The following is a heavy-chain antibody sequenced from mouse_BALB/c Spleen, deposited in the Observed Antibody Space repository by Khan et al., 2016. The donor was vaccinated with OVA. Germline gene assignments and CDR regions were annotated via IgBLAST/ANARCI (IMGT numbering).Heavy chain of an antibody. CDR1: GFSLTSNG. J-gene: IGHJ2*01. CDR3: AREVYYGNLYYFDY. V-gene: IGHV2-9*02. D-gene: IGHD2-1*01. CDR2: IRAGGST. Sequence: VQLQESGPGLVEPSQSLSITCTVSGFSLTSNGMNWVRQPPGKGQEWLGTIRAGGSTNYNSALMSRLSIIIDNTNNQIFLKINSMQTDDTAIYYCAREVYYGNLYYFDYWGQGTTLTVSS.